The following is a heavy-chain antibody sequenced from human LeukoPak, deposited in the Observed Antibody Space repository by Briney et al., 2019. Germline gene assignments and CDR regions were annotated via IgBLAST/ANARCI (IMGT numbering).Heavy chain of an antibody. V-gene: IGHV4-31*03. J-gene: IGHJ5*02. D-gene: IGHD3-3*01. CDR2: IYYSGST. CDR1: GGSISSGGYY. CDR3: ARDFRRSYYDFWSGYYSWFDP. Sequence: SETLSLTCTVSGGSISSGGYYWSWIRQHPGKGLEWIGYIYYSGSTYYNPSLKSRVTISVDTSKNQFSLKLSSVTAADTAVYYCARDFRRSYYDFWSGYYSWFDPWGQGTLVTVSS.